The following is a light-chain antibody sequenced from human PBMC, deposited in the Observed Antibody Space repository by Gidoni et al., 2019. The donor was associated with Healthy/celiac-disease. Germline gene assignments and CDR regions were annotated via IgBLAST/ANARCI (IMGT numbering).Light chain of an antibody. CDR2: DDS. CDR1: NIGSKS. Sequence: SYVLTQPPSVSVAPGKTARITCGGNNIGSKSVHWYQQKPSQAPVLVVYDDSDRPSGLPERFSGTNSGNTATLTISRVEAGDEADYYCQVWDSSSDHPGVVFGGGTKLTVL. J-gene: IGLJ2*01. CDR3: QVWDSSSDHPGVV. V-gene: IGLV3-21*03.